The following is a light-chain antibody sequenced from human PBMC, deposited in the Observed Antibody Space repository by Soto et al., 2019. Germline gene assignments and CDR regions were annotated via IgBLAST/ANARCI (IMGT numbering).Light chain of an antibody. CDR2: AAS. CDR3: QQSYSTRIT. J-gene: IGKJ5*01. Sequence: ILLTQSPSSLSASVGDRVTITCRASQGIDSAFAWYQQKPGKAPKLLIYAASSLQSGVPSRFSGSGSGTDFTLTISSLQPEGFATYYCQQSYSTRITFSQVTRLAIK. CDR1: QGIDSA. V-gene: IGKV1-39*01.